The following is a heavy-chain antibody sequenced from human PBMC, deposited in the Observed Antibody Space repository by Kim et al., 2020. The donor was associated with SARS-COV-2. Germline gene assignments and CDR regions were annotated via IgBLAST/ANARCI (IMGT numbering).Heavy chain of an antibody. D-gene: IGHD3-10*01. V-gene: IGHV4-34*01. Sequence: STNYHPSLKRRVTISVDTSKNQFSLKLSSVTAADTAVYYCASARRGVFDYWGQGTLVTVSS. CDR2: ST. J-gene: IGHJ4*02. CDR3: ASARRGVFDY.